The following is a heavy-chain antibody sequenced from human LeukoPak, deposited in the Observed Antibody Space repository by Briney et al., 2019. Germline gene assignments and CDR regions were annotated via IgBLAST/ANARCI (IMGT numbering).Heavy chain of an antibody. J-gene: IGHJ4*02. Sequence: GGSLRLSCAASGLTVSSNYMSWVRQAPGKGLEWVSVIYSGGSTYYADSVKGRFTISRDNSKNTLYLQMNSLRAEDTAVYYCARDVAVAGKGEFDYWGQGTLVTVSS. D-gene: IGHD6-19*01. CDR2: IYSGGST. CDR1: GLTVSSNY. V-gene: IGHV3-66*01. CDR3: ARDVAVAGKGEFDY.